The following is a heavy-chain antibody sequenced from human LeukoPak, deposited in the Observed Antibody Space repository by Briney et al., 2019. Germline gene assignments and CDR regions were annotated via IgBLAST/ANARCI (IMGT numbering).Heavy chain of an antibody. D-gene: IGHD2-2*02. CDR3: ARGGYCSSTSCYTVPYHMDV. V-gene: IGHV3-74*01. CDR1: GFTFSSYW. Sequence: GGSLRLSCAASGFTFSSYWMHWVRQAPGKGLVWVSRINSDGSSTSYADSVKGRFTISRDNAKNTLYLQMNSLRAEDTAVYYCARGGYCSSTSCYTVPYHMDVWGKGTTVTVSS. J-gene: IGHJ6*03. CDR2: INSDGSST.